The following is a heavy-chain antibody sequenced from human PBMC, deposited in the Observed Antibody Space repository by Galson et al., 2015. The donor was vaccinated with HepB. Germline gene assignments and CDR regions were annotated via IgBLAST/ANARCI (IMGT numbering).Heavy chain of an antibody. D-gene: IGHD4-17*01. J-gene: IGHJ2*01. V-gene: IGHV3-53*01. CDR1: GLTVSRNY. CDR2: IHSDGRT. Sequence: SLRLSCAASGLTVSRNYMSWVRQAPGKGLEWVAFIHSDGRTYYADSVKGRFTISRDNSKNTLYLEVNSLKVEDTAVYYCARDHSNTDWYFDLWGHGTLVTVPS. CDR3: ARDHSNTDWYFDL.